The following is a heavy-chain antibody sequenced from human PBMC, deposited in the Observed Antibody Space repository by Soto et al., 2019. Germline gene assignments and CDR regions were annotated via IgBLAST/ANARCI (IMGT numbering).Heavy chain of an antibody. D-gene: IGHD3-22*01. CDR3: ARLRDSSGYYLSAPDY. V-gene: IGHV5-51*01. CDR1: GYSFTSYW. CDR2: IYPGDSDT. Sequence: GESLKISCKGSGYSFTSYWIGWVRQMPGKGLEWMGIIYPGDSDTRYSPSFQGQVTISADKSISTAYLQWSSLKASDTAMYYCARLRDSSGYYLSAPDYWGQGTLVTVSS. J-gene: IGHJ4*02.